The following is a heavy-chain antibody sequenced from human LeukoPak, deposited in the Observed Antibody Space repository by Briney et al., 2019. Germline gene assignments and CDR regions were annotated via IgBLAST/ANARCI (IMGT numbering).Heavy chain of an antibody. J-gene: IGHJ6*03. CDR3: AQGGVAGHYYYYMDV. V-gene: IGHV4-59*01. D-gene: IGHD6-19*01. CDR2: IYYSGST. CDR1: GGSISSYY. Sequence: SETLSLTCTVSGGSISSYYWSWIRQPPGKGLEWIGYIYYSGSTNYNPSLKSRVTIPVDTSKNQFSLKLSSVTAADTAVYYCAQGGVAGHYYYYMDVWGKGTTVTVSS.